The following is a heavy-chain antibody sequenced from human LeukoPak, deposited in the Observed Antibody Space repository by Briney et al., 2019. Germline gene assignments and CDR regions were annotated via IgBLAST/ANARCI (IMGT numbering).Heavy chain of an antibody. D-gene: IGHD3-22*01. CDR3: TTDHDSSGYYVADAFDI. J-gene: IGHJ3*02. CDR1: VCTFSNAW. CDR2: IKSKTDGGTT. Sequence: PGGSLRLSCAASVCTFSNAWMSWVRQAPGKGLEWVGRIKSKTDGGTTDYAAPVKGRFTISRDDSKNTLYLQMNSLKTEDTAVYYCTTDHDSSGYYVADAFDIWGQGTMVTVSS. V-gene: IGHV3-15*01.